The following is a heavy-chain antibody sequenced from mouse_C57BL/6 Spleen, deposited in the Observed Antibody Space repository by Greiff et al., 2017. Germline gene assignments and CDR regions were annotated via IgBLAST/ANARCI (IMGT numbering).Heavy chain of an antibody. Sequence: QVQLQQSGAELAKPGASVKLSCTASGYTFTSYWMHWVKQRPGQGLEWIGYINPSSGYTKYNQKFKDKATLTADKSSSTAYMQLSSLTYEDSAVYYCAINYYGSSYYFDYWGQGTTLTVSS. J-gene: IGHJ2*01. V-gene: IGHV1-7*01. D-gene: IGHD1-1*01. CDR2: INPSSGYT. CDR3: AINYYGSSYYFDY. CDR1: GYTFTSYW.